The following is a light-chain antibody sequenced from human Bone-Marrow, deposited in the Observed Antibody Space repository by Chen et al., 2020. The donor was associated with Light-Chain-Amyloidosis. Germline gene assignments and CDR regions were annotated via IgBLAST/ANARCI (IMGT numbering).Light chain of an antibody. CDR2: RDT. V-gene: IGLV3-25*03. CDR1: DLPTKY. Sequence: SYELTQPPSVSVSPGQTASITCSGDDLPTKYAYWYQQKPGQAPVLVIHRDTERPEGISERFCGDSTGETATLTMSGVQGEDGADYHCQSADSSGTNEVIFGGGTKLTVL. J-gene: IGLJ2*01. CDR3: QSADSSGTNEVI.